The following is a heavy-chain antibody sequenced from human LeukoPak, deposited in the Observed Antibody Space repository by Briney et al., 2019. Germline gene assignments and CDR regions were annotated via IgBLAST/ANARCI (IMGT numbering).Heavy chain of an antibody. J-gene: IGHJ4*02. CDR1: GFTFNSYA. Sequence: GGSLRLSCAASGFTFNSYAMSWVLQAPGKGLQWVSAISGSGGSTYYADSVKGRFTISRDNSKNTLYLQMNSLRAEDTAVYYCAKSPAPPPSGSYPYQFDYWGQGTLVTVSS. D-gene: IGHD3-10*01. CDR2: ISGSGGST. V-gene: IGHV3-23*01. CDR3: AKSPAPPPSGSYPYQFDY.